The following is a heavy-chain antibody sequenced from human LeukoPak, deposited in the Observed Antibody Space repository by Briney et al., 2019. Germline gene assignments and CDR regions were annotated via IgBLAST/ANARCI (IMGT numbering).Heavy chain of an antibody. CDR1: GFTSTSYS. CDR3: ARVRFRDRQAPFEY. CDR2: ISSSSSYI. Sequence: GGSLRLSCAASGFTSTSYSMHWVRQAPGKGLEWVSSISSSSSYIYSADSVKGRFTISRDNAKNSVYLQMNSLRAEDTAVYYCARVRFRDRQAPFEYWGTGTLVTVSS. J-gene: IGHJ4*02. V-gene: IGHV3-21*01. D-gene: IGHD3-10*01.